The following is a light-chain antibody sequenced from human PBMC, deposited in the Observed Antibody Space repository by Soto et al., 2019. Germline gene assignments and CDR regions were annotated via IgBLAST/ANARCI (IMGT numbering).Light chain of an antibody. V-gene: IGKV3-15*01. CDR3: QQYNKWPPYT. Sequence: EIVMTQSPATLSVSPGERATLSCRASQSVSSNLAWYQQKPGQAPRLLIYGASTRATGIPARFSGSGSGTEFTPTIRSLQSEDFAVYYCQQYNKWPPYTFGQGTKLEIK. CDR2: GAS. J-gene: IGKJ2*01. CDR1: QSVSSN.